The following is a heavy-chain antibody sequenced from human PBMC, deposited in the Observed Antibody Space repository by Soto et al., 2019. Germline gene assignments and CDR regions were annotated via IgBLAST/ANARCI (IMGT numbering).Heavy chain of an antibody. Sequence: GGSLRLFCAASGFTFSDLYMDWVRQAPGKGLEWVGRIRNKANGYRTEYAASVKGRFTISRDDSKNSLYLQMNSLKIEDTALYYCVRPSSGANSPMDVWGKGTTVTVSS. CDR1: GFTFSDLY. J-gene: IGHJ6*04. D-gene: IGHD6-13*01. V-gene: IGHV3-72*01. CDR2: IRNKANGYRT. CDR3: VRPSSGANSPMDV.